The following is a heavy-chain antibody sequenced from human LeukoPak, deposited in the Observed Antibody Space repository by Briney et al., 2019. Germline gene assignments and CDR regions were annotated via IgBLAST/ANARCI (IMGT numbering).Heavy chain of an antibody. V-gene: IGHV3-7*01. D-gene: IGHD3-22*01. CDR3: ARDRKYYDSSGYYGY. CDR2: IKQDGSEK. Sequence: PGGSLRLSCAASGFTFSSYWMSWVRQAPGKGLEWVANIKQDGSEKYYVDSVKGRFTISRDNAKNSLYLQMNSLRAEDMAVYYCARDRKYYDSSGYYGYWGQGTLVTVSS. J-gene: IGHJ4*02. CDR1: GFTFSSYW.